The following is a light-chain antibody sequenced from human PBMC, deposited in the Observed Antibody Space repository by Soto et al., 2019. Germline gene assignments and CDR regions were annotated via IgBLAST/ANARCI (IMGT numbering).Light chain of an antibody. CDR2: DNN. CDR1: SSNIGNNY. CDR3: GTWDSSLSAVV. V-gene: IGLV1-51*01. Sequence: QSVLTHPPSVSAAPGQKCTISCSGSSSNIGNNYVSWYQQLPGTAPKLLMYDNNKRPSGIPDRFSGSKSGTSATRGITGLQTGDEADYYCGTWDSSLSAVVFGGGTKVTVL. J-gene: IGLJ2*01.